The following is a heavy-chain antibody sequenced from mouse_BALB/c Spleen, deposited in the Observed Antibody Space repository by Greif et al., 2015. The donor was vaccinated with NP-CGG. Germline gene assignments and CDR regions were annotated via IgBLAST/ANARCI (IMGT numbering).Heavy chain of an antibody. V-gene: IGHV14-4*02. D-gene: IGHD3-2*01. J-gene: IGHJ2*01. Sequence: EVQLQQSGAELVRSGASVKLSCTASGFNIKDYYMHWVKQRPEQGLEWIGWIDPENGDTEYAPKFQGKATMTADTSSNTAFLQLSSLTSEDPAVYFCNADSSGYGYWGQSPPLTGSP. CDR1: GFNIKDYY. CDR3: NADSSGYGY. CDR2: IDPENGDT.